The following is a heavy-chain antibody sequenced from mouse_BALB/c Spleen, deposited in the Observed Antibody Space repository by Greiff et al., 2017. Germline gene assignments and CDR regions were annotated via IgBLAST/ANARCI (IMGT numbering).Heavy chain of an antibody. J-gene: IGHJ1*01. V-gene: IGHV5-17*02. CDR3: ARYYYGSRGYLDG. Sequence: EVNVVESGGGLVQPGGSRKLSCAASGFTFSSFGMHWVRQAPEKGLEWVAYISSGSSTIYYADTVKGRFTISRDNPKNTLFLQMTSLRSEDTAMYYCARYYYGSRGYLDGWGAGTTVTVSS. D-gene: IGHD1-1*01. CDR1: GFTFSSFG. CDR2: ISSGSSTI.